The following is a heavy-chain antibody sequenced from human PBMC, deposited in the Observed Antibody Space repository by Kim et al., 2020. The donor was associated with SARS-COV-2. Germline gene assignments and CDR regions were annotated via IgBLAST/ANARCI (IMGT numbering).Heavy chain of an antibody. CDR3: ARLRAVTTDFEY. J-gene: IGHJ4*02. D-gene: IGHD4-17*01. Sequence: SETLSLTCSVSSGPITGSGYYWGWIRQPPGKGLEWIGRIYHSGSTNYNPALRSRVTISVDTSENRFSLKLTSVTAADTAVYYCARLRAVTTDFEYWGRGALVTVSS. V-gene: IGHV4-39*01. CDR1: SGPITGSGYY. CDR2: IYHSGST.